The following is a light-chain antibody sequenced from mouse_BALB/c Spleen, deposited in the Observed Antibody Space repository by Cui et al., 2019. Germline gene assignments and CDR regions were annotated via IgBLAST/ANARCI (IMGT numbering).Light chain of an antibody. CDR1: SIISY. V-gene: IGKV4-68*01. CDR2: LTS. Sequence: QIVLTQSPALMSAAPGEKVTITCTTSSIISYMYWYQQKPRSSPKPWIYLTSNLASGVPARFSGSGSGTSYSLTISSMEAEDAATYYCQQCSSNPPTFGAGTKLELK. J-gene: IGKJ5*01. CDR3: QQCSSNPPT.